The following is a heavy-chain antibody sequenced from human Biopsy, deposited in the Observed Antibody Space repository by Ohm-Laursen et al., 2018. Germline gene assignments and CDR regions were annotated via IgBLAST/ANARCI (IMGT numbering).Heavy chain of an antibody. CDR2: ISGSSNT. CDR3: ARQDGYLRYEY. D-gene: IGHD5-24*01. V-gene: IGHV4-59*08. Sequence: TLSLTCTVSGGSFSGYYWSWIRQPPGKGLEWIGYISGSSNTNYNPSLKSRVTLSTDTSETHFSLRLSSGTAADTAVYYCARQDGYLRYEYWGQGALVTVSS. J-gene: IGHJ4*02. CDR1: GGSFSGYY.